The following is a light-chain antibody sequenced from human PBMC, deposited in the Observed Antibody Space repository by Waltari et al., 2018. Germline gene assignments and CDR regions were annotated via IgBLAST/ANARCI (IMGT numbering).Light chain of an antibody. J-gene: IGLJ2*01. CDR2: EVS. V-gene: IGLV2-14*01. CDR3: SSYTSSSPRV. CDR1: SSDVGGYNY. Sequence: QSALTQPASVSGSPGQSITISCTGTSSDVGGYNYVSWYQQQPGKAPKLMIYEVSNRPSGVSNRFSGSKSGNTASLTISGLQAEDEADYYCSSYTSSSPRVFGGGTKLTVL.